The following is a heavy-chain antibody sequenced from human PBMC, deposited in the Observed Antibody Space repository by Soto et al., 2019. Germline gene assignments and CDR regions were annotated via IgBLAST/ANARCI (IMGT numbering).Heavy chain of an antibody. CDR2: IIPFLGVT. J-gene: IGHJ4*02. Sequence: KVSCKASGGTFSPYTVNWVRQAPGQGLEWMGRIIPFLGVTNYAQKFQARVTLTADTSTTTAYMELSGLRFEDTAVYYCARDWESTVSTWSFGAFWGRGTLVTVSS. CDR3: ARDWESTVSTWSFGAF. CDR1: GGTFSPYT. V-gene: IGHV1-69*04. D-gene: IGHD3-10*01.